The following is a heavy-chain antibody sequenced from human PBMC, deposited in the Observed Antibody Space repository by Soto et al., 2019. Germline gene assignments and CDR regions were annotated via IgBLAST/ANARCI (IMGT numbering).Heavy chain of an antibody. CDR1: GLTFTSYS. CDR2: ISSSSSTI. Sequence: GGSLRLSCAASGLTFTSYSMDWVRQAPGKGLEWVSFISSSSSTIYYADSVKGRFTISRDNAKNSLYLQMNSLRDEDTAVYYCARDRGYTYGFDFWGQGALVTVSS. V-gene: IGHV3-48*02. J-gene: IGHJ4*02. D-gene: IGHD5-18*01. CDR3: ARDRGYTYGFDF.